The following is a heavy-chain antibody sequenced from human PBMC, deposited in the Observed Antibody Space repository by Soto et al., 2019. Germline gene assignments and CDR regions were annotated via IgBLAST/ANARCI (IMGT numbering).Heavy chain of an antibody. V-gene: IGHV3-21*01. CDR1: GFAFRSYN. D-gene: IGHD2-15*01. Sequence: GGSLRLSCAASGFAFRSYNMNWVRQAPGKGLEWVASISSGSSNIYYADSVKGRFTISRDNAKNSLFLQMDSLRAEDSAVYYCASATVVAATFDFWGQGTLVTVSS. CDR2: ISSGSSNI. CDR3: ASATVVAATFDF. J-gene: IGHJ4*02.